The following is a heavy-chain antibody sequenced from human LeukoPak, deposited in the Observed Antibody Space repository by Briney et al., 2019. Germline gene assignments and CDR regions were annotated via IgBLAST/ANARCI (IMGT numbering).Heavy chain of an antibody. CDR3: ARPRTERDPLGPFDI. J-gene: IGHJ3*02. D-gene: IGHD1-1*01. Sequence: ASVKVSCKASVDALTSYQICWVRQAPGQGREWMGWISAYNGNTNYVRKFHGRDTMTTDTPTNTTYMEVRSLTSDDTAVYYCARPRTERDPLGPFDIWRQGTMVTVSS. V-gene: IGHV1-18*01. CDR2: ISAYNGNT. CDR1: VDALTSYQ.